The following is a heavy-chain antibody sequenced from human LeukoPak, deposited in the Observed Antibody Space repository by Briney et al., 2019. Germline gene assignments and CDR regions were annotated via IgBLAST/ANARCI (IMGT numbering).Heavy chain of an antibody. Sequence: ASVTVSCTCSGYTFTVYYMHWVRQAPGQGLEWMGWINPNSGGTNYAQKFQGRVTMTRDTSISTAYMELSRLRSDDTAVYYCARDSITMVRGVYDYWGQGTLVTVSS. CDR3: ARDSITMVRGVYDY. J-gene: IGHJ4*02. V-gene: IGHV1-2*02. CDR1: GYTFTVYY. CDR2: INPNSGGT. D-gene: IGHD3-10*01.